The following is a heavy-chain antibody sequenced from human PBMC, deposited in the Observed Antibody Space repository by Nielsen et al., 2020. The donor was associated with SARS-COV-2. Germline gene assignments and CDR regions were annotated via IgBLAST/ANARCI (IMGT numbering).Heavy chain of an antibody. CDR2: ISYDGSNK. J-gene: IGHJ4*02. Sequence: SLKISCAASGFTFSSYGMHWVRQAPGKGLEWVAVISYDGSNKYYADSVKGRFTISRDNSKNTLYLQMNSLRAEDTAVYYCAPSSSWYGLLDWGQGTLVTVSS. CDR1: GFTFSSYG. V-gene: IGHV3-30*03. CDR3: APSSSWYGLLD. D-gene: IGHD6-13*01.